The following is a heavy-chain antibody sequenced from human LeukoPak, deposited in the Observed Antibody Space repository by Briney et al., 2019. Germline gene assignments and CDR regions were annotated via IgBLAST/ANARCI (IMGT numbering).Heavy chain of an antibody. Sequence: GGSLRLSCATSGFIFNNYDPHWVRQAPGKGLEWLATISRDGKRQFYTDSVKGRFTISRDDSRNTLYLQMNSLRPEDTAVYYCARGDPYYYDSSGYYCWGQGTLVTVSS. V-gene: IGHV3-30*03. J-gene: IGHJ4*02. CDR3: ARGDPYYYDSSGYYC. CDR1: GFIFNNYD. CDR2: ISRDGKRQ. D-gene: IGHD3-22*01.